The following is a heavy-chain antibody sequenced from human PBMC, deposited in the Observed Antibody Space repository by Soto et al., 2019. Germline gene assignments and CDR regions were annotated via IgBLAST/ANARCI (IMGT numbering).Heavy chain of an antibody. CDR3: ARSRSPLYYDSSGYLDY. CDR2: INPNSGGT. V-gene: IGHV1-2*04. Sequence: ASVKVSCKASGYTFTGYYMHWVRQAPGQGLEWMGWINPNSGGTNYAQKFQGWVTMTRDTSISTAYMELSRLRSDDTAVYYCARSRSPLYYDSSGYLDYWGQGTLVTVSS. D-gene: IGHD3-22*01. CDR1: GYTFTGYY. J-gene: IGHJ4*02.